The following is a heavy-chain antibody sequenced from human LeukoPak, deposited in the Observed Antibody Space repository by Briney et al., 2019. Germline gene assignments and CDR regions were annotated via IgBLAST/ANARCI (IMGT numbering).Heavy chain of an antibody. CDR1: GYTFTSDD. J-gene: IGHJ4*02. Sequence: ASVTVSCKASGYTFTSDDINWVRQATGQGLEWMGWMNPNSGNTGYAQKFQGRVTMTRNTSISTAYMELSSLRSEDTAVYYCARFSGENYYDSSGYPGIDYWGQGTLVTVSS. CDR2: MNPNSGNT. D-gene: IGHD3-22*01. CDR3: ARFSGENYYDSSGYPGIDY. V-gene: IGHV1-8*01.